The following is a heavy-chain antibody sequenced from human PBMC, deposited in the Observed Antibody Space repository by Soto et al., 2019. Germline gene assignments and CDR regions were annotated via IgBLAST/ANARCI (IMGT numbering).Heavy chain of an antibody. CDR2: SRNKANSYTT. Sequence: GGALRLSCAASGFTVSDHYMDWVRQAPGKGLEWVGRSRNKANSYTTEYAASVKGRFTISRDDSKNSLYLQMNSLRDEDTAVYYCARARESGSYSPFDYWGQGTLVTVSS. D-gene: IGHD1-26*01. J-gene: IGHJ4*02. V-gene: IGHV3-72*01. CDR3: ARARESGSYSPFDY. CDR1: GFTVSDHY.